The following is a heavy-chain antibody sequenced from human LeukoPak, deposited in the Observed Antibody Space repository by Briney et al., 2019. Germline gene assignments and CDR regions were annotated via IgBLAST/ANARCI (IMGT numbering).Heavy chain of an antibody. D-gene: IGHD6-13*01. CDR2: ISYDGSNQ. CDR1: GFTFNSYA. J-gene: IGHJ6*02. Sequence: GRSLRLSCAASGFTFNSYAMHWVRQAPGKGLEWAAVISYDGSNQYFADSVKGRFTISRDNSKNTLYLQMNSLRPEDTAVYYCAREKLFRSSRPPYYGMDVWGQGTTVTVSS. V-gene: IGHV3-30-3*01. CDR3: AREKLFRSSRPPYYGMDV.